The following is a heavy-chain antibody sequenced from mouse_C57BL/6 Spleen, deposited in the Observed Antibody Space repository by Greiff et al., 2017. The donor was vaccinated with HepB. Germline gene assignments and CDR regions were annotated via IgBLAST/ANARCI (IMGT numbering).Heavy chain of an antibody. Sequence: VQLVESGAELVRPGTSVKMSCKASGYTFTNYWIGWAKQRPGHGLEWIGDIYPGGGYTNYNEKFKGKATLTADKSSSTAYMQFSSLTSEDSAIYYCAREGNWDPFAYWGQGTLVTVSA. J-gene: IGHJ3*01. V-gene: IGHV1-63*01. CDR1: GYTFTNYW. CDR3: AREGNWDPFAY. CDR2: IYPGGGYT. D-gene: IGHD4-1*01.